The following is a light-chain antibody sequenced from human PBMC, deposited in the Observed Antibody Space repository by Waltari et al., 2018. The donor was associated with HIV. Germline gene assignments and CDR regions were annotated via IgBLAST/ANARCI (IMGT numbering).Light chain of an antibody. CDR2: GAS. J-gene: IGKJ2*01. V-gene: IGKV3-15*01. Sequence: EIVMTQSPATLSVSPGERATLSCRASQSVSSNLAWYQQKPGQAPRLLIYGASTRATRIPARFSGSGSGTEFTLTISSLQSEDFAVYYCQQYNNWPPYMYTFGQGTKLEIK. CDR1: QSVSSN. CDR3: QQYNNWPPYMYT.